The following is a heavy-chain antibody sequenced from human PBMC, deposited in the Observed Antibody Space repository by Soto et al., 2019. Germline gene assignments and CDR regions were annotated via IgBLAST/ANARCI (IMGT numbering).Heavy chain of an antibody. CDR3: ARGGMAVVPDAIAWWFDP. V-gene: IGHV3-21*01. J-gene: IGHJ5*02. CDR1: GFTFSDYS. CDR2: ISSSSSYI. Sequence: EVQLVESGGGLVKPGGSLRLSCAVSGFTFSDYSMSWVRQAPGKGLEWVSSISSSSSYIYSADSVEGRFTISKDNSKNSLYLQMNILRPEDTAVYYCARGGMAVVPDAIAWWFDPWGQGTLVTVSS. D-gene: IGHD2-2*02.